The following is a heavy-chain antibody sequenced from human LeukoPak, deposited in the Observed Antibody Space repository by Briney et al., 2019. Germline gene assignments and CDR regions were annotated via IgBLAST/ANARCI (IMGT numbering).Heavy chain of an antibody. Sequence: SVKVSCKVSGGTFSNYAISWVRQAPGRGLEWMGGIIPIFGTPNYAQKFQDRVTITADESTSTAYMELSSLRSEDTAVYYCAREGFLYSYGYAAPYYYYYMDVWGKGTTVTISS. CDR1: GGTFSNYA. CDR3: AREGFLYSYGYAAPYYYYYMDV. V-gene: IGHV1-69*13. D-gene: IGHD5-18*01. CDR2: IIPIFGTP. J-gene: IGHJ6*03.